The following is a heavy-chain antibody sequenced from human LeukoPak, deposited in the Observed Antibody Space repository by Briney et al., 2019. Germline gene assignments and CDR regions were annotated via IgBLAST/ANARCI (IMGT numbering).Heavy chain of an antibody. D-gene: IGHD3-22*01. CDR2: IIPIFGVA. J-gene: IGHJ4*02. V-gene: IGHV1-69*04. CDR1: GGTFSSYT. CDR3: ARDRGRRYYDSSGYQPFDY. Sequence: SVKVSCKASGGTFSSYTISWVRQAPGQGREWMGRIIPIFGVANYAQKFQGRVTITADKSTSTAYMERSSLRSEDTAVYYCARDRGRRYYDSSGYQPFDYWGQGTLVTVSS.